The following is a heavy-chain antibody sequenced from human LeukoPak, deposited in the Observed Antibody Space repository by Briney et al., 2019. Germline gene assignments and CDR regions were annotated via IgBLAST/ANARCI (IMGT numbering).Heavy chain of an antibody. CDR1: GGSISSSSYY. V-gene: IGHV4-39*01. CDR2: IYYSGST. CDR3: ARLGAPVLRYFRDYYYGMDV. D-gene: IGHD3-9*01. Sequence: SGTLSLTCTVSGGSISSSSYYWGWIRQPPGKGLEWIGSIYYSGSTYYNPSLKSRVTISVDTSKNQFSLKLRSVTAADTAVYYCARLGAPVLRYFRDYYYGMDVWGQGTTVTVSS. J-gene: IGHJ6*02.